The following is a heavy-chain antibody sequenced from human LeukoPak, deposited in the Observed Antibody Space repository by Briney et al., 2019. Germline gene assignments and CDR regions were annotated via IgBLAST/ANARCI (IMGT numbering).Heavy chain of an antibody. D-gene: IGHD6-13*01. V-gene: IGHV4-34*01. J-gene: IGHJ6*03. Sequence: SETLSLTCAVYGGSFSGYYWSWIRQPPGKGLEWIGEINHSGSTNYNPSLKSRVTISVDTSKNQFSLKLSSVTAADTAAYYCASLAYSSSWTNYYYYMDVWGKGTTVTVSS. CDR1: GGSFSGYY. CDR2: INHSGST. CDR3: ASLAYSSSWTNYYYYMDV.